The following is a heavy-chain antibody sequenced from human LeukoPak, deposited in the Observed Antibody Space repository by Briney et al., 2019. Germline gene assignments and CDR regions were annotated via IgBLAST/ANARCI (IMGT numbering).Heavy chain of an antibody. J-gene: IGHJ6*02. CDR1: GGSFSGYY. Sequence: SETLSPTCAVYGGSFSGYYWSWIRQPPGKGLEWIGEINHSGSTNYSPSLKSRVTISVDTSKNQFSLKLSSVTAADTAVYYCARELGGASDSYGTYYYYYGMDVWGQGTTVTVSS. V-gene: IGHV4-34*01. CDR2: INHSGST. D-gene: IGHD5-18*01. CDR3: ARELGGASDSYGTYYYYYGMDV.